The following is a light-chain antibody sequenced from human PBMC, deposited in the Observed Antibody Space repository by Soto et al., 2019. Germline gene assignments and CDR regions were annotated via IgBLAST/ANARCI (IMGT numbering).Light chain of an antibody. J-gene: IGKJ1*01. Sequence: DIQMTQSPSTLSGSVGDRVTITCRASQTISSWLAWYQQKPGTAPKLLIYHASTLESGVPSRFSGSGSGTEFTLTISSLQSEDFGVYYCQQYNKWWTFGQGTKVDIK. CDR2: HAS. V-gene: IGKV1-5*01. CDR1: QTISSW. CDR3: QQYNKWWT.